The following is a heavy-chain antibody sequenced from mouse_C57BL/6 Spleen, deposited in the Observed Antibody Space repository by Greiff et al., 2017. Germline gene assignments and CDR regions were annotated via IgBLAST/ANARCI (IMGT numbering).Heavy chain of an antibody. CDR1: GYTFTSYW. CDR2: IHPNSGST. CDR3: ARGGVVTTRAMDY. D-gene: IGHD2-3*01. Sequence: VQLQQPGAELVKPGASVKLSCKASGYTFTSYWMHWVKQRPGQGLEWIGMIHPNSGSTNYNEKFKSKATLTVDKSSSTAYMQLSSLTSEDSAVYYCARGGVVTTRAMDYWGQGTSVTVSS. V-gene: IGHV1-64*01. J-gene: IGHJ4*01.